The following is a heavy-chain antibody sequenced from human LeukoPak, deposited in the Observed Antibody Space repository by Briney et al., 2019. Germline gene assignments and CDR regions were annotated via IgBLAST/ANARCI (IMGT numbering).Heavy chain of an antibody. J-gene: IGHJ4*02. D-gene: IGHD1-26*01. V-gene: IGHV4-61*02. CDR3: AAVTRELLFDY. CDR2: IYTSGST. Sequence: SQTLSLTCTVSGGSISSGSYYWSWIRQPAGKGLEWIGRIYTSGSTNYNPSLKSRVTISVDTSKNQFSPKLSSVTAADTAVYYCAAVTRELLFDYWGQGTLVTVSS. CDR1: GGSISSGSYY.